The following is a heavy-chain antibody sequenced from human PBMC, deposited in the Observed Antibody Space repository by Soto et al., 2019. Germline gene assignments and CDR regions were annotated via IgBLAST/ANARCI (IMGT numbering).Heavy chain of an antibody. CDR1: GGSFSGYY. CDR3: ARGRYRSSPRAQTNYYYYYMDV. J-gene: IGHJ6*03. CDR2: INHSGST. Sequence: PSETLSLTCAVYGGSFSGYYWSWIRQPPGKGLEWIGEINHSGSTNYNPSLKSRVTISVDTSKNQFSLKLSSVTAADTAVYYCARGRYRSSPRAQTNYYYYYMDVWGKGTTVTVSS. V-gene: IGHV4-34*01. D-gene: IGHD6-6*01.